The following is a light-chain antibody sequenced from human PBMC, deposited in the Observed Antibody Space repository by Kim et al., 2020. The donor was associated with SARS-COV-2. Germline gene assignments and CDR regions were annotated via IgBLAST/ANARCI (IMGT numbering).Light chain of an antibody. CDR2: DAS. V-gene: IGKV3-11*01. Sequence: EIVLTQSPATLSLSPGERATLSCRTSQNINSHLVWYQHKAGQAPRLLIYDASNRATGIPARFSGSGSGTDFTLTISSLEPEDFAVYYCQHRRTWPLTFGQGTKLEI. CDR3: QHRRTWPLT. J-gene: IGKJ2*01. CDR1: QNINSH.